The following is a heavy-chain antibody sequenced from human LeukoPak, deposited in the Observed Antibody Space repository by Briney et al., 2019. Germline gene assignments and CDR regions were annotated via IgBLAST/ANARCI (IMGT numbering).Heavy chain of an antibody. CDR2: ISGTGDTT. D-gene: IGHD3-22*01. CDR1: GFTFSNYA. CDR3: ARGYDSSGYYVPFGY. V-gene: IGHV3-23*01. J-gene: IGHJ4*02. Sequence: RAGGSPRLSCAASGFTFSNYAMSWVRQAPGEGLEWVSTISGTGDTTYYADSVKGRFTISRDNSKNTLNLQMNSLTAEDTAVYYCARGYDSSGYYVPFGYWGQGTLVTVSS.